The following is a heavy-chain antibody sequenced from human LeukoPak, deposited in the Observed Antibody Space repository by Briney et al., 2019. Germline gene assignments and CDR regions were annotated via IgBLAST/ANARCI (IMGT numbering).Heavy chain of an antibody. CDR3: AKMPAVAASIDP. V-gene: IGHV3-30*18. D-gene: IGHD6-19*01. CDR1: GFTFSSYG. Sequence: GGSLRLSCAASGFTFSSYGMHWVRQAPGKGLEWVAVISYDGSNKYYADSVKGRFTISRDNSKNTLYLQMNSLRAEDTAVYYCAKMPAVAASIDPWGQGTLVTVSS. CDR2: ISYDGSNK. J-gene: IGHJ5*02.